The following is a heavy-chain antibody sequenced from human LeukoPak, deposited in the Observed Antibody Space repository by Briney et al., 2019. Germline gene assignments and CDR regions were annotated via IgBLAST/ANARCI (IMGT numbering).Heavy chain of an antibody. Sequence: GGSLRLSCAASGFTFSYAMHWVRQAPGQGLEWMGWINPNSGGTNYAQRFQGRVTMTRDTSISTAYMELSRLRSDDTAVYYCARDRMGTFDPWGQGTLVTVSS. CDR1: GFTFSYA. J-gene: IGHJ5*02. D-gene: IGHD1-1*01. CDR2: INPNSGGT. V-gene: IGHV1-2*02. CDR3: ARDRMGTFDP.